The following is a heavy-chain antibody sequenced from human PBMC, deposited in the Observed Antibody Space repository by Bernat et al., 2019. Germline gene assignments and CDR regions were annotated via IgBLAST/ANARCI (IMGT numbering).Heavy chain of an antibody. V-gene: IGHV3-30*03. CDR1: GFTFNSYG. J-gene: IGHJ4*02. CDR2: TSYDGSNT. CDR3: AITLYCSSTSCYYSL. D-gene: IGHD2-2*01. Sequence: QVQLVESGGGVVQPGRSLRLSCAASGFTFNSYGMHWVRQAPGKGLEWVAVTSYDGSNTYYADSVKGRFTISRDNSKNTLYLQMNSLRAEDTAVYYCAITLYCSSTSCYYSLWGQGTLVTVSS.